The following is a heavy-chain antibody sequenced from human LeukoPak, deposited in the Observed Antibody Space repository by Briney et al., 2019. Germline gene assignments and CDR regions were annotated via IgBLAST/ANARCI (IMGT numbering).Heavy chain of an antibody. CDR3: VGFGELPYYYGMDV. CDR1: GFTFSSYG. D-gene: IGHD3-10*01. J-gene: IGHJ6*02. Sequence: GGSLRLSCAASGFTFSSYGMHWVRQAPGKGLEWVAVIWYDGSNKYYADSVKGRFTISRDNSKNTLYLQMNSLRAEDTAVYYCVGFGELPYYYGMDVWGQGTTVTVSS. V-gene: IGHV3-33*01. CDR2: IWYDGSNK.